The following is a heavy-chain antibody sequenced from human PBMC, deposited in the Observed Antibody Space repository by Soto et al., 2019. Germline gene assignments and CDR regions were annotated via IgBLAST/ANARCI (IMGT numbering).Heavy chain of an antibody. V-gene: IGHV3-30*18. D-gene: IGHD2-2*02. CDR2: ISYDGSNK. CDR1: GFTFSNHG. Sequence: PGGSLRLSCAASGFTFSNHGMHWVRQAPGKGLEWVAVISYDGSNKYYADSVKGRFTISRDNSKNTLYLQMNSLRAEDTAVYYCAKDARYCSDTSCYTDNYFDYWGRGTLVTVSS. CDR3: AKDARYCSDTSCYTDNYFDY. J-gene: IGHJ4*02.